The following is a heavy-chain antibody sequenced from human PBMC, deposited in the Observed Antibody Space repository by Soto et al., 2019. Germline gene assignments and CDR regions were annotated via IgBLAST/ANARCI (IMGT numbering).Heavy chain of an antibody. CDR2: LSGSGTST. CDR1: GFSFVNSA. CDR3: GKATTYCGWVNPVDA. V-gene: IGHV3-23*01. J-gene: IGHJ5*02. Sequence: PGGSLRLSCAASGFSFVNSAMNWVRQAPGKGLEWVSGLSGSGTSTYYADSVKGRFTISRDNSRDTLFLQMNSLTADDTAVYYWGKATTYCGWVNPVDAGGQGARGTVAS. D-gene: IGHD6-19*01.